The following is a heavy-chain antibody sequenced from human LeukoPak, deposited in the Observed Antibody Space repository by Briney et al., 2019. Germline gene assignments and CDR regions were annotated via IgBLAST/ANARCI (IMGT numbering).Heavy chain of an antibody. CDR1: GFTFSTYA. Sequence: GGSLRLSCAASGFTFSTYAMSWVRQAPGKGLEWVSVMSGSGSSAYYADSVKGRFTISRDNSKNTLYLQMNSLRAEDTALYYCAKMGCTGIVCYVNYWGQGTLVTVSS. CDR2: MSGSGSSA. CDR3: AKMGCTGIVCYVNY. V-gene: IGHV3-23*01. J-gene: IGHJ4*02. D-gene: IGHD2-8*02.